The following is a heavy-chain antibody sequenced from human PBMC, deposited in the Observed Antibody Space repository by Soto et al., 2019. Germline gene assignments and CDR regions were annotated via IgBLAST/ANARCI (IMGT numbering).Heavy chain of an antibody. V-gene: IGHV4-34*01. CDR2: INHSGST. J-gene: IGHJ6*02. Sequence: SETLSLTCTVSGDSISSYSWSWIRQPPGKGLEWIGEINHSGSTNYNPSLKSRVTISVDTSKNQFSLKLSSVTAADTAVYYCARGRLTYYYGSGHHYGMDVWGQGTTVTVSS. CDR3: ARGRLTYYYGSGHHYGMDV. D-gene: IGHD3-10*01. CDR1: GDSISSYS.